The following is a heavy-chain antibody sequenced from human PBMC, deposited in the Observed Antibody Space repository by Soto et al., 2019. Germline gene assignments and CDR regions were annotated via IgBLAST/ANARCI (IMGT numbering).Heavy chain of an antibody. Sequence: SETLSLTCTVSGGSISTYYWSWIRQPAGKGLEWIGRIDTSGNTNYNPSLKSRVTMSVDTSKKQFSLKLTSVTAADTAVYYCARYSSNWFQTEGMDVWGQGTTVTV. D-gene: IGHD6-13*01. J-gene: IGHJ6*02. V-gene: IGHV4-4*07. CDR2: IDTSGNT. CDR1: GGSISTYY. CDR3: ARYSSNWFQTEGMDV.